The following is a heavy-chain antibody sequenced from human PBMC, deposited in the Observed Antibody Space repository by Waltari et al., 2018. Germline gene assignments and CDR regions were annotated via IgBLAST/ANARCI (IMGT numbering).Heavy chain of an antibody. CDR2: ISSSSSYI. J-gene: IGHJ4*02. Sequence: EVQLVESGGGLVKPGGSLRLSCAASGFTFSSYSMNWFRQAPGKGLEWVSSISSSSSYIYYADSVKGRFTISRDNAKNSLYLQMNSLRAEDTAVYYCARGPIQKQIQLWSIYYFDYWGQGALVTVSS. V-gene: IGHV3-21*01. D-gene: IGHD5-18*01. CDR3: ARGPIQKQIQLWSIYYFDY. CDR1: GFTFSSYS.